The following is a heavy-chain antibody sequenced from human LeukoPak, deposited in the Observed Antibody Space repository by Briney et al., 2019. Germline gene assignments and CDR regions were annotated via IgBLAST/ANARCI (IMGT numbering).Heavy chain of an antibody. V-gene: IGHV4-59*01. J-gene: IGHJ6*02. CDR3: ARGRYCSSTSCYRADYYYYGMDV. CDR2: IYYSGST. D-gene: IGHD2-2*01. CDR1: GGSFSGYY. Sequence: SETLSLTCAVYGGSFSGYYWSWIRQPPGKGLEWIGYIYYSGSTNYNPSLKSRVTISVDTSKNQFSLKLSSVTAADTAVYYCARGRYCSSTSCYRADYYYYGMDVWGQGTTVTVSS.